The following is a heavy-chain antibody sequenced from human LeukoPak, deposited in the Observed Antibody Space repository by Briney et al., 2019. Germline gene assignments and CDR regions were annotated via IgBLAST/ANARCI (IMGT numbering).Heavy chain of an antibody. CDR1: GFTFSSYA. D-gene: IGHD2-2*01. V-gene: IGHV3-30*04. J-gene: IGHJ4*02. Sequence: GGSLRLSCAASGFTFSSYAMHWVRQAPVKGLEWVAVISYDGSKYYADSVKGRFTISRDNSKNTLYLQMNSLRAEDTAVYYCARDARLGYCSSTSCYAYYFDYWGQGTLVTVSS. CDR3: ARDARLGYCSSTSCYAYYFDY. CDR2: ISYDGSK.